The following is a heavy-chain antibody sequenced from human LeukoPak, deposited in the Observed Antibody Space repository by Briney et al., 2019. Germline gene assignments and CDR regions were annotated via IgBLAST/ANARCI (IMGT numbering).Heavy chain of an antibody. V-gene: IGHV3-74*01. J-gene: IGHJ6*02. CDR3: ASDSSYYGMDV. Sequence: TGGSLRLSCAASGFPFSSYWMHWVRQVPGKGLLWVSRINSDGSATIYADSVRGRFTISRDNAKNTLYLQMSGLTVEDTAVYHCASDSSYYGMDVWGQGTTVTVSS. CDR1: GFPFSSYW. CDR2: INSDGSAT.